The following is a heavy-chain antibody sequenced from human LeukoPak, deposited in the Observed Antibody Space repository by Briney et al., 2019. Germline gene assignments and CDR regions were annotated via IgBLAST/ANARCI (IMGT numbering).Heavy chain of an antibody. D-gene: IGHD1-26*01. CDR3: ARGARGSYSEFDY. CDR2: IYYSGST. J-gene: IGHJ4*02. CDR1: GVSISSYY. Sequence: SETLSLTCTVSGVSISSYYWNWIRQPPGKGLEWVGYIYYSGSTNYNPSLKSRVTISVDTSKNQFSLKLSSVTAADTAVYYCARGARGSYSEFDYWGQGPLVTVSS. V-gene: IGHV4-59*01.